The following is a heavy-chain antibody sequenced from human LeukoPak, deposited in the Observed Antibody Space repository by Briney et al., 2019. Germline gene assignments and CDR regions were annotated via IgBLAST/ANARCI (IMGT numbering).Heavy chain of an antibody. CDR3: AKEVATIMVGSDY. CDR1: GFTFSSYA. D-gene: IGHD5-12*01. CDR2: ISGGDDSI. J-gene: IGHJ4*02. V-gene: IGHV3-23*01. Sequence: HPGGSLRLSCAASGFTFSSYAMSWVRQAPGKGLEWVSVISGGDDSIYYADSVKGRFTISRDNSKNTLYLQMSSLRAEDTAVYYCAKEVATIMVGSDYWGQGTLVTVSS.